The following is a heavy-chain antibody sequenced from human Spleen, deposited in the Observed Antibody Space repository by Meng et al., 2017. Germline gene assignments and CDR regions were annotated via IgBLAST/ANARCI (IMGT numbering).Heavy chain of an antibody. Sequence: QLQQWGAGLLKPSETLSLTCTVSGGSISSNSYHWGWVRQPPGEGLEWIANIDYSGTTYYNPSLQSRVIISADTANNQFSLKLTSVTAADTAAYYCVRRINTYGGWFDPWGQGILVTVSS. D-gene: IGHD3-16*01. CDR2: IDYSGTT. CDR3: VRRINTYGGWFDP. J-gene: IGHJ5*02. V-gene: IGHV4-39*01. CDR1: GGSISSNSYH.